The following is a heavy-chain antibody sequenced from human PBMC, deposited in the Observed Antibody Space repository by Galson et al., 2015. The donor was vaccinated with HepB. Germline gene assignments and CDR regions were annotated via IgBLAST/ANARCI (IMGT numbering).Heavy chain of an antibody. D-gene: IGHD3-22*01. CDR1: GFTFSDYG. CDR2: ITYDGNNK. CDR3: AKDDLYYYDSSGYPPE. V-gene: IGHV3-30*18. J-gene: IGHJ4*02. Sequence: SLRLSCEASGFTFSDYGMHWVRQAPGKGLEWVAIITYDGNNKYYADSVKGRFTISRDNSKNTLYLQMNSLRAEDTAVYYCAKDDLYYYDSSGYPPEWGQGTLVTVSS.